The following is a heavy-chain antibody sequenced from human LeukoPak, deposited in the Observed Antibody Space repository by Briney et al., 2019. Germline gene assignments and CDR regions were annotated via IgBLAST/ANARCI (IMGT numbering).Heavy chain of an antibody. CDR1: GFTFSDYN. V-gene: IGHV3-11*01. CDR2: ISRSGSTK. J-gene: IGHJ3*02. D-gene: IGHD2-21*02. Sequence: GGSLRLSCAASGFTFSDYNMRWIRQAPGKGLEWVSSISRSGSTKYYADSVKGRFTISRDNAKNSLFLQMNSLRAEDTAVYYCARDNVVVTTNDAFDIWGQGTMVTVSS. CDR3: ARDNVVVTTNDAFDI.